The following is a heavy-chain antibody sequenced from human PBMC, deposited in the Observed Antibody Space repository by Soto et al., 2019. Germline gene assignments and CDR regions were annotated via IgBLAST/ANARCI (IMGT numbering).Heavy chain of an antibody. J-gene: IGHJ1*01. D-gene: IGHD4-17*01. CDR3: AADVGFYIYGLARH. Sequence: QMRLVQSGPAVKKPGTSVKGSCKTSGFTFSSSAVHRVRQARGHRPQRIGWIDVGSANANYAQMLQDRVTISRDLSTSTAYMELSSLRPEDTAVYYCAADVGFYIYGLARHWGQVTLVNVSS. CDR1: GFTFSSSA. V-gene: IGHV1-58*01. CDR2: IDVGSANA.